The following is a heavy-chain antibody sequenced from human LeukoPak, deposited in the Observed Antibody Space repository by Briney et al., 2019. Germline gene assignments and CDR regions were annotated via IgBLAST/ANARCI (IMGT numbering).Heavy chain of an antibody. V-gene: IGHV3-66*01. CDR3: ARGTGDLYYFDY. J-gene: IGHJ4*02. D-gene: IGHD7-27*01. Sequence: PGGSLRLSCAASGFTVSSNYMSWVRQAPGKGLEWVSVVYSGGTTYYADSVKGRFIISRDNSKNTLYLQMNSLGAEDTAVYHCARGTGDLYYFDYWGQGTLVTVSS. CDR1: GFTVSSNY. CDR2: VYSGGTT.